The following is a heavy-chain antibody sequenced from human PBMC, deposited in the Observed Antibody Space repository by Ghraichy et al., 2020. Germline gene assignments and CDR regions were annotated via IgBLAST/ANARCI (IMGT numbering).Heavy chain of an antibody. CDR3: ARGRRVGGYYPDAFDI. Sequence: LNISCAASGFTFSSYAMHWVRQAPGKGLEWVAVISYDGSNKYYADSVKGRFTISRDNSKNTLYLQMNSLRAEDTAVYYCARGRRVGGYYPDAFDIWGQGTMVTVSS. V-gene: IGHV3-30*04. J-gene: IGHJ3*02. D-gene: IGHD3-22*01. CDR2: ISYDGSNK. CDR1: GFTFSSYA.